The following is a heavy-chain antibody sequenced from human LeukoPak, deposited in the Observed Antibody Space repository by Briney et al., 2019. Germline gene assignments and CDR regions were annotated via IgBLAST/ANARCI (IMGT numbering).Heavy chain of an antibody. V-gene: IGHV4-38-2*02. CDR3: ARVVGATQLDY. D-gene: IGHD1-26*01. CDR1: GYSISSNYY. J-gene: IGHJ4*02. Sequence: PSETLSLTCTVSGYSISSNYYWAWIRPPPGKGLEWIGNMFHSGTTAYNPSLKSRVTISKDTSKNQFSLNLRFVTAADTAVYFCARVVGATQLDYWGQGILVTVSS. CDR2: MFHSGTT.